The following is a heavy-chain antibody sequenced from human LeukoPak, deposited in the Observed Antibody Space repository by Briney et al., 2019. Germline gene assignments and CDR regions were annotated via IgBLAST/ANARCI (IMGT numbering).Heavy chain of an antibody. CDR3: AGFGVLIPRSDMDV. V-gene: IGHV3-11*01. Sequence: GGSLRLSCAASGFTFSDFYMTWIRQAPGKGLEWVSYSSNGGSTIYYADSVKGRFTISRDNAKNSLYLQMNSLRAEDTAVYYCAGFGVLIPRSDMDVWGQGTTVIVSS. D-gene: IGHD3-3*01. J-gene: IGHJ6*02. CDR1: GFTFSDFY. CDR2: SSNGGSTI.